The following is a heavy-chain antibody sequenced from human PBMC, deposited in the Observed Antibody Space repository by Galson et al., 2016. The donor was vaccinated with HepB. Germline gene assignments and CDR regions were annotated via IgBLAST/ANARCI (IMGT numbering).Heavy chain of an antibody. D-gene: IGHD6-6*01. Sequence: TLSLTCAVSGGSISSSGYSWSWIRQPPGKGLEWVGYIYRGGSTYSNPSLKGRVTISVDTSKNQFSLKVNSVTPADTAVYYCARRYSSSDWLDPWGQGTLVTVSS. CDR3: ARRYSSSDWLDP. CDR1: GGSISSSGYS. V-gene: IGHV4-30-2*01. CDR2: IYRGGST. J-gene: IGHJ5*02.